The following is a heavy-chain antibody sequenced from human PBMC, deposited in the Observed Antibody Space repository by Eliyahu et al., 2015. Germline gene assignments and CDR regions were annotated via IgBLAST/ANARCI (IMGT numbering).Heavy chain of an antibody. CDR3: ARPRGVRITGTTAAFDY. V-gene: IGHV1-2*02. CDR2: INPNSGGT. Sequence: QVQLVQSGAEVKKPGASVKVSCKASGYTFXGHYMHWVRQAPGQGLEWMGWINPNSGGTNYAQKFQGRVTMTRDTSISTAYMELSRLRSDDTAVYYCARPRGVRITGTTAAFDYWGQGTLVTVSS. J-gene: IGHJ4*02. D-gene: IGHD1-7*01. CDR1: GYTFXGHY.